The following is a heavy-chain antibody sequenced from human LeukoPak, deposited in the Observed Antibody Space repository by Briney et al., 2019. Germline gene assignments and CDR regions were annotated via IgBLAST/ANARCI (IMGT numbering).Heavy chain of an antibody. Sequence: ASVKVSCKASGGTFSSYVISWVRQAPGQGLEWMGGIIPIFGTANYAQKFQGRVTITADESTSTAYMELSSLRSEDTAVYYCALSTSDYGDYVYRIWGQGTLVTVSS. CDR2: IIPIFGTA. J-gene: IGHJ4*02. CDR3: ALSTSDYGDYVYRI. V-gene: IGHV1-69*13. D-gene: IGHD4-17*01. CDR1: GGTFSSYV.